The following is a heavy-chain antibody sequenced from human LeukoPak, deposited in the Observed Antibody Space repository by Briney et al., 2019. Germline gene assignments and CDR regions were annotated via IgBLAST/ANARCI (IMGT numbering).Heavy chain of an antibody. V-gene: IGHV4-59*01. D-gene: IGHD2/OR15-2a*01. J-gene: IGHJ3*02. CDR1: GGSFGNYY. Sequence: SETLSLTCTVSGGSFGNYYWSWIRQPPGKGLEWIGYIYDSGTTNYNPSLKSRVTISVDTSKNRFSLTLNSVTAADTAVYYCARDFSAAFDIWGQGTMVTVSS. CDR3: ARDFSAAFDI. CDR2: IYDSGTT.